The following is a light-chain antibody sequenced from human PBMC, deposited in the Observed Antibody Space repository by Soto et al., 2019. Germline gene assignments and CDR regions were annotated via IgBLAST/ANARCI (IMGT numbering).Light chain of an antibody. CDR1: SSNIGNNY. J-gene: IGLJ2*01. Sequence: QSVLTQPPSVSAAPGQTVTISCSGSSSNIGNNYVSWYQQLPGTAPKLLMYDNNKRPSGIPDRFYGSKSSTSATLGITGLQTGDEADYYCGTWDSSLSVGVFGGGTKLTVL. CDR2: DNN. CDR3: GTWDSSLSVGV. V-gene: IGLV1-51*01.